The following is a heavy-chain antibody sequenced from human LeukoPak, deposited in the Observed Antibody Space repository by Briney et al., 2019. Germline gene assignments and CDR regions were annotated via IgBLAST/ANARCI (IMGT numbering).Heavy chain of an antibody. Sequence: GASVKVSCKASGYTFTGYYMHWVRQAPGQGLEWMGWINPNSGDTNYAQKFQGRVTMTRDTSISTAYMELRSLRSDDTAVYYCALIPYCTTATCYYFDYWGQGTLVTVSS. CDR2: INPNSGDT. CDR3: ALIPYCTTATCYYFDY. D-gene: IGHD2-2*01. J-gene: IGHJ4*02. V-gene: IGHV1-2*02. CDR1: GYTFTGYY.